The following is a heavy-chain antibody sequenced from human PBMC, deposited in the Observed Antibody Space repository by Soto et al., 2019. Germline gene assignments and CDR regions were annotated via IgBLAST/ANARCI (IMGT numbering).Heavy chain of an antibody. CDR3: ARIALGD. Sequence: SGPTLVNPTQTLTLTFTFSGFSLITILIRVSWIRHPPGKALEWLARIDWADDKLYSTSLKTRLTISKDTSKNQVVLTMTNMDPVDTATYYCARIALGDWGQGTLVTVSS. CDR1: GFSLITILIR. CDR2: IDWADDK. D-gene: IGHD7-27*01. V-gene: IGHV2-70*04. J-gene: IGHJ4*02.